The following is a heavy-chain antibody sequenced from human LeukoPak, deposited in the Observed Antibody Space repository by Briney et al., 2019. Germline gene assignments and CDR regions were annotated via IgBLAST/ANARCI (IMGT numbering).Heavy chain of an antibody. Sequence: GGSLRLSCAASGFTFDDYAMHWVRQAPGKGLEWVSGISWNSGSIGYADSVKGRFTISRDNAKNTLYLQMNSLRAEDTAVYYCARDGKTTYYDILTDWFDYWGQGTLVTVSS. CDR1: GFTFDDYA. CDR2: ISWNSGSI. V-gene: IGHV3-9*01. J-gene: IGHJ4*02. D-gene: IGHD3-9*01. CDR3: ARDGKTTYYDILTDWFDY.